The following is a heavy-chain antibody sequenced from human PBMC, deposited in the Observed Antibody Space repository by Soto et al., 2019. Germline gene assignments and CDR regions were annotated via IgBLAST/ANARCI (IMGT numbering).Heavy chain of an antibody. CDR3: AREGLNYDSSGYQDY. Sequence: ASVKVSCKASGYTFTSYAMHWVRQAPGQRLEWMGWINAGNGNTKYSQKFQGRVTITRDTSASTAYMELSSLRSEDTAVYYCAREGLNYDSSGYQDYWGQGTLVTVPS. D-gene: IGHD3-22*01. V-gene: IGHV1-3*01. CDR2: INAGNGNT. CDR1: GYTFTSYA. J-gene: IGHJ4*02.